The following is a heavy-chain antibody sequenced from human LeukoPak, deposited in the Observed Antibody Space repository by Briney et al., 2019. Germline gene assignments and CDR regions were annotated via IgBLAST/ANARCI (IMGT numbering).Heavy chain of an antibody. CDR1: GGSISSYY. CDR3: ARAGYDSSGYYQNDAFDI. D-gene: IGHD3-22*01. V-gene: IGHV4-59*01. CDR2: IYYSGST. J-gene: IGHJ3*02. Sequence: SETLSLTCTVSGGSISSYYWSWIRQPPGKGLEWIGYIYYSGSTNYNPSLKSRVTISVDTSKNQFSLKLSSVTVADTAVYYCARAGYDSSGYYQNDAFDIWGQGTMVTVSS.